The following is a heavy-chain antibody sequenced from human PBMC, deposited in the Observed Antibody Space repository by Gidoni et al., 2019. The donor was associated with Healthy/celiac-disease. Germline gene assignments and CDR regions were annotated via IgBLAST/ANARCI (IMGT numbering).Heavy chain of an antibody. CDR2: IWYDGSNK. J-gene: IGHJ4*02. CDR1: GFTFSSYG. Sequence: QVQLVESGGGVVQPGRSLRLSCAASGFTFSSYGMHWVRQAPGKGLEWVAVIWYDGSNKYYADSVKGRFTISRDNSKNTLYLQMNSLRAEDTAVYYCARGVVVTAILDYFDYWGQGTLVTVSS. D-gene: IGHD2-21*02. V-gene: IGHV3-33*08. CDR3: ARGVVVTAILDYFDY.